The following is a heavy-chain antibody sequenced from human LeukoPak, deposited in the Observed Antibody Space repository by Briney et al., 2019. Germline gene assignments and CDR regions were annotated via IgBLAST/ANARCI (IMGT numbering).Heavy chain of an antibody. Sequence: ASVKVSCKASGYTFTSYAMHWVRQAPGQRLEWMGWINAGNGNTKYSQEFQGRVTITRDTSASTAYMELSSLRSEDMAVYYCARGRLYCSGGSCYSNWFDPWGQGTLATVSS. D-gene: IGHD2-15*01. CDR2: INAGNGNT. CDR3: ARGRLYCSGGSCYSNWFDP. J-gene: IGHJ5*02. V-gene: IGHV1-3*03. CDR1: GYTFTSYA.